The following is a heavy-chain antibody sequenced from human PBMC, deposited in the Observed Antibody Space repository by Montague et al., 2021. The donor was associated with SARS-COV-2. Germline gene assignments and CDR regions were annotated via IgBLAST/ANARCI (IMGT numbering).Heavy chain of an antibody. D-gene: IGHD3-10*01. J-gene: IGHJ6*03. CDR3: ARLGDGVVPSPILGVGPYHSYYYMDV. V-gene: IGHV4-34*01. CDR1: GGSFSTYS. Sequence: SETLSLTCAVHGGSFSTYSWNWIRQPPGKGLEWIGEIHHGGSTNXNPSLKSRVTTSADTSKNQFSLKLTSVAAADTAVYYCARLGDGVVPSPILGVGPYHSYYYMDVWGKGTTVTVSS. CDR2: IHHGGST.